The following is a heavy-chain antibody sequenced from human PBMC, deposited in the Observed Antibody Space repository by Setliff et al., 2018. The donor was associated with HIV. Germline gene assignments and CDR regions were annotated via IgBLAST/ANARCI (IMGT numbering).Heavy chain of an antibody. CDR1: GGSISGHY. CDR2: IYTTERI. Sequence: SETLSLTCSFSGGSISGHYWSWIRQTPGKGLEWIATIYTTERISYNPSLNSRVTMSLDTSRDQFSLKLSSVTAADTAVYYCARRSGFFLDYWGQGTLVTVSS. D-gene: IGHD3-3*01. V-gene: IGHV4-59*11. J-gene: IGHJ4*02. CDR3: ARRSGFFLDY.